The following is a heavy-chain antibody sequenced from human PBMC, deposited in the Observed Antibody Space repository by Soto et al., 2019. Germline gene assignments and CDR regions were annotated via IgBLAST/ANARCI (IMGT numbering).Heavy chain of an antibody. Sequence: QVQLVESGGGVVQPGRSLRLSCAACGFTFSSYDMHWVRQAPGKGLEWVAVIWYDGSNKYYADSVKGRFTISRDNSKNTLYLQMNSLRAEDTAVYYCARETAAAEVHFDYWGQGTLVTVSS. CDR2: IWYDGSNK. CDR3: ARETAAAEVHFDY. J-gene: IGHJ4*02. D-gene: IGHD6-13*01. CDR1: GFTFSSYD. V-gene: IGHV3-33*01.